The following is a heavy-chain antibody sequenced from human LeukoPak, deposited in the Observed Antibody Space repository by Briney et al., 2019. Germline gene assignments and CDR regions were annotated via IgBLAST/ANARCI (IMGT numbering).Heavy chain of an antibody. D-gene: IGHD1-26*01. Sequence: NPSETLSLTCTVSGSMYNYYWSWIRQPPGKGLEWIGYIHYNGITNYSPSLKSRVTMSSDTSKNQVSLKLNSVSAADTAVYYCARHISSGGTYAHFDYWGQGTLVTVSS. CDR1: GSMYNYY. V-gene: IGHV4-59*08. J-gene: IGHJ4*02. CDR3: ARHISSGGTYAHFDY. CDR2: IHYNGIT.